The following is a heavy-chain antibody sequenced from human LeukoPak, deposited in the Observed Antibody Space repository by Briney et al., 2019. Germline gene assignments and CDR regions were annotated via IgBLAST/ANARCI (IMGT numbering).Heavy chain of an antibody. V-gene: IGHV3-74*01. CDR2: INSDGSST. CDR3: AREDSYGPIYYYYGMDV. CDR1: GFTFSSYW. J-gene: IGHJ6*02. Sequence: GGSLRLSCVASGFTFSSYWMHWVRQAPGKGLVWVSRINSDGSSTSYADSVKGRFTISRDDAKNTLYLQMNSLRAEDTAVYYCAREDSYGPIYYYYGMDVWGQGTTVTVSS. D-gene: IGHD5-18*01.